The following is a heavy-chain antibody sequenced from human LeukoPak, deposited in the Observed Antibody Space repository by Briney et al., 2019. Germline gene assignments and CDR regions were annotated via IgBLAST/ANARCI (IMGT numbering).Heavy chain of an antibody. CDR2: IYYSGST. CDR1: GGSISSYY. CDR3: ARGYGGYYFDY. V-gene: IGHV4-59*01. Sequence: SETLSLTCTVSGGSISSYYWSWIRQPPGKGLEWIGYIYYSGSTNYNPSLKSRVTISVDTSKNQFSLKLSSVTAADTAVYYCARGYGGYYFDYWGQGTLVTVSS. J-gene: IGHJ4*02. D-gene: IGHD5-12*01.